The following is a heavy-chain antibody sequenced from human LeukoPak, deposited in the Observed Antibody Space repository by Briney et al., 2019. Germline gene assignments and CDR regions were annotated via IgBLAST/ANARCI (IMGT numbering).Heavy chain of an antibody. V-gene: IGHV3-30-3*01. CDR1: GFSFSSFW. Sequence: GGSLRLSCAASGFSFSSFWMHWVRQAPGKGLEWVAVISYDGNNKYYADSMKGRFTISRDNSKNTLYLQMNSLRAEDTAVYYCARDRGRFLEWLTYPLDYWGQGTLVTVSS. D-gene: IGHD3-3*01. J-gene: IGHJ4*02. CDR3: ARDRGRFLEWLTYPLDY. CDR2: ISYDGNNK.